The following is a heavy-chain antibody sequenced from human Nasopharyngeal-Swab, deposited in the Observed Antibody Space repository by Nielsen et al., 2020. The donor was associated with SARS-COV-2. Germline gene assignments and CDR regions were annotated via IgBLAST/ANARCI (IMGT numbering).Heavy chain of an antibody. CDR2: INQDGSEE. CDR1: GFTLSYQW. D-gene: IGHD3-16*01. Sequence: GESLKISCAASGFTLSYQWMGWVRQAPGKGPQWVADINQDGSEEVSVDSVKGRFTISRDNAKNTLYLQMNSLRAEDTAIYYCARDWGRAFDVWSQGTMVTVSS. J-gene: IGHJ3*01. V-gene: IGHV3-7*01. CDR3: ARDWGRAFDV.